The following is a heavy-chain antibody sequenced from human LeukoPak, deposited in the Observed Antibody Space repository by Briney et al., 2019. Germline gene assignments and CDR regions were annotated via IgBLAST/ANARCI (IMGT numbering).Heavy chain of an antibody. Sequence: GGSLRLSCVASGFTFSNSWMIWVRQAPGKGPEWVASIKQDGSEKYYVDSVKGRFTISKDNAKNSLYLQMNSLRVEDMAIYYCARDRGPNTLDYWGQGTLVTVSS. V-gene: IGHV3-7*01. D-gene: IGHD3-10*01. J-gene: IGHJ4*02. CDR3: ARDRGPNTLDY. CDR2: IKQDGSEK. CDR1: GFTFSNSW.